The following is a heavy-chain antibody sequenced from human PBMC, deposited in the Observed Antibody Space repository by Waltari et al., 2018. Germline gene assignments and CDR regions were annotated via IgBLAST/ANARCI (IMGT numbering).Heavy chain of an antibody. J-gene: IGHJ4*02. CDR2: LDPEDGET. CDR3: ATRARSSGWYDFDY. V-gene: IGHV1-24*01. Sequence: QVQLVQSGAEVKKPGASVKVSCKVSGYTLTELSMHWVRQAPGKGLEWMGGLDPEDGETIYAQKFQGRVTMTEDTSTDTAYTELSSLRSEDTAVYYCATRARSSGWYDFDYWGQGTLVTVSS. D-gene: IGHD6-19*01. CDR1: GYTLTELS.